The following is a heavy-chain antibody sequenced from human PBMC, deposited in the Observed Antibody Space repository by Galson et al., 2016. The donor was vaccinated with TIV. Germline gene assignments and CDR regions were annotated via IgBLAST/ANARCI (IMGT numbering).Heavy chain of an antibody. Sequence: SVKVSCKASGYTFTNCDINWLRQAPGQPLQGMGWINPDSGNTGNAQIFQGRTTLTGYTATNTAYMALSSLQSGDTAVYYCARGHKGSQLLWFGRPYYMDVWGRGSTVTVSS. J-gene: IGHJ6*03. CDR2: INPDSGNT. CDR3: ARGHKGSQLLWFGRPYYMDV. V-gene: IGHV1-8*01. CDR1: GYTFTNCD. D-gene: IGHD3-10*01.